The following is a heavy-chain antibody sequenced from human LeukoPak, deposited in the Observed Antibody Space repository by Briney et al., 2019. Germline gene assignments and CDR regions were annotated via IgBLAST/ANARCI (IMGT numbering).Heavy chain of an antibody. V-gene: IGHV4-59*12. CDR3: ARDSPTYYYDSSGYFDAFDI. Sequence: PSETLSLTCTVSGGSISSYYWSWIRQPPGKGLEWIGYIYYSGSTNYNPSLKSRVTISVDTSKNQFSLKLSSVTAADTAVYYCARDSPTYYYDSSGYFDAFDIWGQGTMVTVSS. CDR1: GGSISSYY. D-gene: IGHD3-22*01. CDR2: IYYSGST. J-gene: IGHJ3*02.